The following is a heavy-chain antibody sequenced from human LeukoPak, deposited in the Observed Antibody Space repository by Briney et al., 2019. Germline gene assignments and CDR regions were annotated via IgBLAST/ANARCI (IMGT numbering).Heavy chain of an antibody. CDR2: ISSNGIST. V-gene: IGHV3-64*01. CDR3: ARGNAVNYYYYGMDV. Sequence: GGSLRLSCAASAFTFSNYAMSWVRQAPGKGLEYVSAISSNGISTYYASSVKGRFTISRDNSKNILYLQMGSLRAEDMAVYYCARGNAVNYYYYGMDVWGQGTTVTVSS. CDR1: AFTFSNYA. J-gene: IGHJ6*02. D-gene: IGHD4-17*01.